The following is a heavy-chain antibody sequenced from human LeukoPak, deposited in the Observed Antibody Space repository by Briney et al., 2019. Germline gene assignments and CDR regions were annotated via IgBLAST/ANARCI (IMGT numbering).Heavy chain of an antibody. J-gene: IGHJ4*02. Sequence: HPGGTLRLSCAASGFTFSNYAMSWVRQAPGEGLEWVSAISGSGDTTSYADSVKGRFTISRDNSKNTLFLQMNSLRAEDTAVYYCARMYYDFWSGYYLAGGNYFDYWGQGTLVTVSS. CDR2: ISGSGDTT. CDR1: GFTFSNYA. V-gene: IGHV3-23*01. CDR3: ARMYYDFWSGYYLAGGNYFDY. D-gene: IGHD3-3*01.